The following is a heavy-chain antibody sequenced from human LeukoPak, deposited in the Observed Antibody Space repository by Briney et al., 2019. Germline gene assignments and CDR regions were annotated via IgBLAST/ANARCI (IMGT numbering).Heavy chain of an antibody. CDR2: IYYSGST. V-gene: IGHV4-31*03. D-gene: IGHD2-15*01. CDR1: GGSISSGGYY. J-gene: IGHJ5*02. Sequence: SETLSLTCTVSGGSISSGGYYWSWIRQHPGKGLEWIGYIYYSGSTYYNPSLKSRVTISIDTSRNQFSLKLSSVTAADTAVYYCARRRECSEGSCYSGGWFDPWGQGTLVPVSS. CDR3: ARRRECSEGSCYSGGWFDP.